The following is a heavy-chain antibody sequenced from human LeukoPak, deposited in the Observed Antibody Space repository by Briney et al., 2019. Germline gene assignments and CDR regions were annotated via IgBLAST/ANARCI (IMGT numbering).Heavy chain of an antibody. V-gene: IGHV3-9*01. CDR2: ITWNSDIK. CDR3: AKLGYYYGSGSYQTFDY. CDR1: GFSFGDYA. D-gene: IGHD3-10*01. Sequence: GRSLRLSCAASGFSFGDYAMHWVRQAPGKGLEWVSGITWNSDIKAYADAVKGRFTVSRDNSKNTLYLQMNSLRAEDTAVYYCAKLGYYYGSGSYQTFDYWGQGTLVTVSS. J-gene: IGHJ4*02.